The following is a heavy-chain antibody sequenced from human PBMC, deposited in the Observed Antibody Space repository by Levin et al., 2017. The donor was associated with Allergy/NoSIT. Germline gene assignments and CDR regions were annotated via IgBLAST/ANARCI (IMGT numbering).Heavy chain of an antibody. V-gene: IGHV3-30-3*01. J-gene: IGHJ4*02. CDR3: ALSGLGGFCTATSCPPRY. CDR1: GFTFSSAA. Sequence: QPGGSLRLSREASGFTFSSAAMHWVRQAPGKGLEWVAVISYTGSHKQYADSVKGRFTISRDNSNNTLYVEMNSLTTEDTAVYYCALSGLGGFCTATSCPPRYWGQGTLVTVSS. CDR2: ISYTGSHK. D-gene: IGHD2-2*01.